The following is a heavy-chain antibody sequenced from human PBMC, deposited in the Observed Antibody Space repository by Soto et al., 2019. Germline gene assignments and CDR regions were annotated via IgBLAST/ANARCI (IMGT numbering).Heavy chain of an antibody. J-gene: IGHJ4*02. CDR1: GFTFSSYW. Sequence: GGSLRLSCVVSGFTFSSYWMTWVRQAPGKGLEWVANIKQDGTEKYYVDSVRGRFTISRDNAKNSLYLQMNSLRAEDTAVYYCARVRKTATGDYWGQGTQVTVSS. V-gene: IGHV3-7*03. CDR2: IKQDGTEK. D-gene: IGHD5-18*01. CDR3: ARVRKTATGDY.